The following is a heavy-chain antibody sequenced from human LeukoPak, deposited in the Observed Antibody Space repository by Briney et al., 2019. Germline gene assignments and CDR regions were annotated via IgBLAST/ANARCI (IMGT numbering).Heavy chain of an antibody. V-gene: IGHV1-8*01. Sequence: GASVKVSCKASGYTFTSYDINWGRQATGQGLGWMGWMNPNSGNTGYAQKFQGRVTMTRNTSISTAYMELSSLRSEDTAVYYCARSYPRLPIDYWGQGTLVTVSS. CDR1: GYTFTSYD. CDR2: MNPNSGNT. CDR3: ARSYPRLPIDY. J-gene: IGHJ4*02.